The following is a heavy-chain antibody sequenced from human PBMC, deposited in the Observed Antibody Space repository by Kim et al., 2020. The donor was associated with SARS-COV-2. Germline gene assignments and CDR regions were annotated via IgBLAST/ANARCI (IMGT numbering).Heavy chain of an antibody. J-gene: IGHJ5*02. CDR3: AKDNCSGGSCYRNWFDP. CDR2: ISWNSGSI. V-gene: IGHV3-9*01. CDR1: GFTFDDYA. D-gene: IGHD2-15*01. Sequence: GGSLRLSCAASGFTFDDYAMHWVRQAPGKGLEWVSGISWNSGSIGYADSVKGRFTISRDNAKNSLYLQMNSLRAEDTALYYCAKDNCSGGSCYRNWFDPWGQGTLVTVSS.